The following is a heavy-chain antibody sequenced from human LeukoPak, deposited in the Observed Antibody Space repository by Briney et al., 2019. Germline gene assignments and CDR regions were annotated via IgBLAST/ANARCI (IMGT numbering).Heavy chain of an antibody. J-gene: IGHJ4*02. CDR2: INPNSGGT. CDR1: GYSFSVYS. CDR3: ARPQTQHLSSLNY. D-gene: IGHD6-13*01. V-gene: IGHV1-2*02. Sequence: ASVKVSCKASGYSFSVYSLHWVRQAPGQGLEWMGWINPNSGGTSYAQKFQGRVTMTRDTSMRTAYMELNRLRSDDTAVYCCARPQTQHLSSLNYWGQGTLVTISS.